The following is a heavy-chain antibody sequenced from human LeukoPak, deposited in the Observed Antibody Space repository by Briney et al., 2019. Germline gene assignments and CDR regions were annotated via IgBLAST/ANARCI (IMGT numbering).Heavy chain of an antibody. J-gene: IGHJ6*02. CDR2: IYSGGST. V-gene: IGHV3-66*01. CDR1: GFTVSSNY. D-gene: IGHD2-21*02. Sequence: GGSLRLSCAASGFTVSSNYMSWVRQAPGKGLEWVSVIYSGGSTYYADSVKGRFTISRDNSKNTLYLQMNSLRAEDTAVYYCARSTEGDRSCEGYYYYYGMDVWGQGTTVTVSS. CDR3: ARSTEGDRSCEGYYYYYGMDV.